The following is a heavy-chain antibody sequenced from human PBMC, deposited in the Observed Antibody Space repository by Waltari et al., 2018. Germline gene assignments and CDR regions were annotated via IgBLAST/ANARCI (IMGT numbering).Heavy chain of an antibody. D-gene: IGHD3-3*01. CDR1: GYPFTGYY. J-gene: IGHJ4*02. V-gene: IGHV1-2*02. CDR3: ARDAADFWSGTYSGVCLDY. Sequence: QVQLVQSGAEVKKPGASVKVSCKASGYPFTGYYMHWVRQAPDQGLEWMGWINPNSGGTSYAQKFQGRVTMTRDTSISTAYMELSRLRSDDTAVYYCARDAADFWSGTYSGVCLDYWGQGTLVTVSS. CDR2: INPNSGGT.